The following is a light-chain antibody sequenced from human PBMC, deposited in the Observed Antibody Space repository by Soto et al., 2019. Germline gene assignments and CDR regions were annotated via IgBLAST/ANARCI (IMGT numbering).Light chain of an antibody. Sequence: VIWMTQSPSFLSAIRGDRVTISCRMSQDIGHYLAWYRQKPGKAPELLIYDTSRLQTGAPSRFSGSGSGTYFTLTISSLQPEDFGTYYCQQSYKTPHTFGQGTNLETK. CDR1: QDIGHY. V-gene: IGKV1D-8*03. J-gene: IGKJ2*01. CDR2: DTS. CDR3: QQSYKTPHT.